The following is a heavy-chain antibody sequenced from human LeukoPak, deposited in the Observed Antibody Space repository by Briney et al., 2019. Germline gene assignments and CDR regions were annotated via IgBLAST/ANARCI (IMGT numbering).Heavy chain of an antibody. Sequence: GESLKISCKGSGYTIGSFGSYWIAWVRRMPGKGLEWMGIIYPDDSDIRWSPSFEGQVTISADKSIGTAYLQWSSLKASDTAMYFCARRAYGKNWFDSWGQGTLVVVSS. CDR3: ARRAYGKNWFDS. CDR1: GYTIGSFGSYW. V-gene: IGHV5-51*01. D-gene: IGHD1-14*01. J-gene: IGHJ5*01. CDR2: IYPDDSDI.